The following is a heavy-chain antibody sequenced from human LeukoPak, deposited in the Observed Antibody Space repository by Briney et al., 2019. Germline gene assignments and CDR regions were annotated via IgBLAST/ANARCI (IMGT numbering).Heavy chain of an antibody. J-gene: IGHJ6*03. CDR3: ARWVVANKYTDV. CDR2: INHSGNT. CDR1: GGSFSGYY. V-gene: IGHV4-34*01. D-gene: IGHD2-15*01. Sequence: SETLSLTCAVYGGSFSGYYWSWIRQPPGKGLEWIGEINHSGNTSYIPSLKSRVTISVDTSKNQFSLKLSSVTAADTAVYYCARWVVANKYTDVLGKGTTVTICS.